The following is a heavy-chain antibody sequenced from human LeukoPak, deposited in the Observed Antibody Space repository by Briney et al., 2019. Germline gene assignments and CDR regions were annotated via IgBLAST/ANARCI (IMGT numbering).Heavy chain of an antibody. CDR1: GFTFSSYS. J-gene: IGHJ6*03. CDR2: ISSSSSYI. Sequence: GGSLRLSCAASGFTFSSYSMNWVRQAPGKGLEWVSSISSSSSYIYYADSVKGRFTISRDNAKNSLYLQMNSLRAEDTAVYYCARRGGCSSTSCYWYYYYMDVWGKGTTVTVSS. D-gene: IGHD2-2*01. V-gene: IGHV3-21*01. CDR3: ARRGGCSSTSCYWYYYYMDV.